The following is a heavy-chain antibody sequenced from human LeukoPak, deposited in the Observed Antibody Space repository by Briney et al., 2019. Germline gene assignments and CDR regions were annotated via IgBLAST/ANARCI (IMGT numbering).Heavy chain of an antibody. CDR2: IYYSGST. CDR1: GGSISSYY. CDR3: AREGGPYRPLDY. J-gene: IGHJ4*02. V-gene: IGHV4-59*12. Sequence: SETLSLTCAVSGGSISSYYWSWFRQPPGKGLEWIGYIYYSGSTDYNPSLKSRVTISVDTSRNQFSLRLSSVTAADTAVYYCAREGGPYRPLDYSGQGTLVTVSS.